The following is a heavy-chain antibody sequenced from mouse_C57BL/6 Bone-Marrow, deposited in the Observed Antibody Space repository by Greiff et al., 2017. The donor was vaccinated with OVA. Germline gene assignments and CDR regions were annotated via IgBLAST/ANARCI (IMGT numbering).Heavy chain of an antibody. V-gene: IGHV1-15*01. CDR1: GYTFTDYE. CDR2: IDPETGGT. CDR3: TRRLRYYGSSYGDY. Sequence: QVQLKQSGAELVRPGASVTLSCKASGYTFTDYEMHWVKQTPVHGLEWIGAIDPETGGTAYNQKFKGKAILTADKSSSTAYMELRSLTSEDSAVYYCTRRLRYYGSSYGDYWGQGTTLTVSS. J-gene: IGHJ2*01. D-gene: IGHD1-1*01.